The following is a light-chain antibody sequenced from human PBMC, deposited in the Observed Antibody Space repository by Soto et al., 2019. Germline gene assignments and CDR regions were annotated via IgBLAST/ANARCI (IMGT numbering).Light chain of an antibody. J-gene: IGLJ1*01. V-gene: IGLV3-21*04. CDR2: YDS. Sequence: SYELTQPPSVSVAPGKTARITCGGNNIGSKSINWYQQNPGQAPVLVIYYDSDRPSGIPERFSGSNSWNTATLTISRVEAGDESDYYCQVWDSSSDHNVFGTGTKLTVL. CDR1: NIGSKS. CDR3: QVWDSSSDHNV.